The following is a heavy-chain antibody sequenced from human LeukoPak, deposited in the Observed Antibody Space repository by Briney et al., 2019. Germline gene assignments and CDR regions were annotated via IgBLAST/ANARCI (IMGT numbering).Heavy chain of an antibody. CDR3: ASRYGDYVQS. Sequence: GGSLRLSCAASGFTFSSYEMNWVRQAPGKGLEWVSYISSSSSTIYYADSVKGRFTISRDNAKNSLYLQMNSLRAEDTAVYYCASRYGDYVQSWGQGTLVTVSS. CDR1: GFTFSSYE. V-gene: IGHV3-48*01. CDR2: ISSSSSTI. D-gene: IGHD4-17*01. J-gene: IGHJ4*02.